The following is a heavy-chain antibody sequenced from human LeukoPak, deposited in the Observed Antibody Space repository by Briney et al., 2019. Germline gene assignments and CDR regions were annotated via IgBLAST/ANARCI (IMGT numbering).Heavy chain of an antibody. J-gene: IGHJ4*02. CDR3: ARIRKAAAGTATSVYYFDY. V-gene: IGHV4-39*01. CDR2: IYYSGST. CDR1: GGSISSSSYY. Sequence: PSETLSLTCTVSGGSISSSSYYWGWIRQPPGKGLEWIGSIYYSGSTYYNPSLKSRVTISVDTSKNQFSLKLSSVTAADTAVYYCARIRKAAAGTATSVYYFDYWGQGTLVTVSS. D-gene: IGHD6-13*01.